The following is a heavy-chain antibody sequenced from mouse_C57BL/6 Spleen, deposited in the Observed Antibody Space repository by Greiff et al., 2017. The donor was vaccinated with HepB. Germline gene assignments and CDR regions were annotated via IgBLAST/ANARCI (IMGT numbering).Heavy chain of an antibody. Sequence: VTLKESGAELVRPGASVKLSCTASGFNIKDYYMHWVKQRPEQGLEWIGRIDPEDGDTEYAPKFQGKATMTADTSSTTAYLQLSSLTSEDTAVYYCTTDGAAQVPFAYWGQGTLVTVSA. D-gene: IGHD3-2*02. CDR3: TTDGAAQVPFAY. V-gene: IGHV14-1*01. CDR1: GFNIKDYY. CDR2: IDPEDGDT. J-gene: IGHJ3*01.